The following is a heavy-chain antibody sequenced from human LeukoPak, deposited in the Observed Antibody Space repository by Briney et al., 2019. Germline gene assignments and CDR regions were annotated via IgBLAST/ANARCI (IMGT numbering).Heavy chain of an antibody. D-gene: IGHD3/OR15-3a*01. CDR1: GFTFSSYW. CDR2: ISYDGSNK. V-gene: IGHV3-30-3*01. CDR3: ARDPHKGLFGLDV. Sequence: PGGSLRLSCAASGFTFSSYWMSWVRQAPCKGLEWVAVISYDGSNKYYADSVKGRFTISRDNSKNTLYLQMNSLRVEDTAVYYCARDPHKGLFGLDVWGQGTTVTVSS. J-gene: IGHJ6*02.